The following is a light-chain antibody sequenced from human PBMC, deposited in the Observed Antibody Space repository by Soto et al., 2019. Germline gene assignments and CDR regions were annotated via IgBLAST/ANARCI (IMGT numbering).Light chain of an antibody. CDR1: QSITDW. Sequence: DIQMTQSPSTLSASVGDRVTITCRASQSITDWLAWYQQKPGKAPKFLIYKASNLEGGVPSRFRGSGSGTEFTLPISSVHRDDFAPYYCQYWDNYSWTFGQGTKVEIK. CDR3: QYWDNYSWT. J-gene: IGKJ1*01. CDR2: KAS. V-gene: IGKV1-5*03.